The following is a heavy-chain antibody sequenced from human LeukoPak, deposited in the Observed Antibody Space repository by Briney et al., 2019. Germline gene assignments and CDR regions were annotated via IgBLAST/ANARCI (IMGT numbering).Heavy chain of an antibody. V-gene: IGHV5-51*01. Sequence: GESLQISCKGSGYIFINYWIGWVRQMPGKGLEYMGVIYSGDSDTRYSPSFQGQVTISVDKSLSTAYLQWSSLKASDTAIYYCARLRTGDWYSPFDYWGQGTLVTVSS. CDR3: ARLRTGDWYSPFDY. CDR1: GYIFINYW. CDR2: IYSGDSDT. D-gene: IGHD6-19*01. J-gene: IGHJ4*02.